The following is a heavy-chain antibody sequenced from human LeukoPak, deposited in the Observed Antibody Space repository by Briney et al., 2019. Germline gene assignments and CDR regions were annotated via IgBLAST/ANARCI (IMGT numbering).Heavy chain of an antibody. CDR1: GFTFSSYT. Sequence: KSGGSLRLSCAASGFTFSSYTMNWVRQAPGKGLEWVSSISSSSTYINYADSVMGRFTISRDNAKNSLYLQMNSLRAEDTAVYYCARDRSPGNFDYWGQGTLVTVSS. CDR2: ISSSSTYI. V-gene: IGHV3-21*01. CDR3: ARDRSPGNFDY. D-gene: IGHD3-10*01. J-gene: IGHJ4*02.